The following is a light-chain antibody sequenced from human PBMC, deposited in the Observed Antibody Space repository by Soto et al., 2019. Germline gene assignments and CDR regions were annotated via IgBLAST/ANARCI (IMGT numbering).Light chain of an antibody. CDR1: SGHSNYA. J-gene: IGLJ2*01. Sequence: QPVLTQSPSASASLGASVKLTCTLSSGHSNYAIAWHQQQSEKGPRYLMKLNSDGSHSKGDGIPDRFSGSSSGAERYLTISGLQSEDEADYYCQTWGSGIVVFGGGTKSPS. CDR2: LNSDGSH. CDR3: QTWGSGIVV. V-gene: IGLV4-69*01.